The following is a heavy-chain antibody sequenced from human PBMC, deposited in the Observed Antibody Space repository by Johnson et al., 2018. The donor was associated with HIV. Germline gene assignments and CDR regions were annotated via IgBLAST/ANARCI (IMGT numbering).Heavy chain of an antibody. CDR1: GFTFSNYA. CDR2: ISGSGDIT. D-gene: IGHD4-17*01. J-gene: IGHJ3*02. CDR3: AKTDPTVTQEPFDI. Sequence: VQLVESGGGLVQPGGPLRLSCAASGFTFSNYAMNWVRQAPGKGLEWVSVISGSGDITYYADSVKGRFTISRDNSKNTLYLQMNSARAEDTAVYYCAKTDPTVTQEPFDIWGQGTMVTVSS. V-gene: IGHV3-23*04.